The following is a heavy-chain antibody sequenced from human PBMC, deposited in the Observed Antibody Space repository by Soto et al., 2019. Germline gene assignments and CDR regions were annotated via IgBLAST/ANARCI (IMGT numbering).Heavy chain of an antibody. CDR2: IYSGGST. J-gene: IGHJ4*02. V-gene: IGHV3-66*01. D-gene: IGHD6-13*01. CDR1: GFTVSSNY. CDR3: ARVPAAGIFDY. Sequence: GGSLRLSCAASGFTVSSNYMSLVRQAPGKGLEWVSVIYSGGSTYYADSVKGRFTISRDNSKNTLYLQMNSLRAEDTAVYYCARVPAAGIFDYWGQGTLVTVSS.